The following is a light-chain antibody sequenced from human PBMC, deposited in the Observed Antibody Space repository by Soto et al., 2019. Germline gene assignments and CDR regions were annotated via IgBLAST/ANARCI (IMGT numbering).Light chain of an antibody. V-gene: IGKV3-15*01. CDR2: DAS. CDR3: QQYNYWPPWT. Sequence: ILMTQSPATLPVSPGERATLSCRASQSASNNLAWYQQKPGQAPRLLIYDASTRATGIPARFSGSGSGTEFTLTISGLQSEDFAVYYCQQYNYWPPWTFGQGTKVEIK. CDR1: QSASNN. J-gene: IGKJ1*01.